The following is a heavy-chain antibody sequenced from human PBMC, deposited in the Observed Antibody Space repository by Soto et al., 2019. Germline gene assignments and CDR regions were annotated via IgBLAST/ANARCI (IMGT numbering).Heavy chain of an antibody. CDR3: ARPARSSSRGTKNYYYGLEV. CDR2: IRSKANNYAT. CDR1: GFTFSGSG. J-gene: IGHJ6*02. D-gene: IGHD6-6*01. Sequence: EVQLVGSGGGLVQPGGFLKLSCVASGFTFSGSGIHWVRQASGKGLEWVGRIRSKANNYATAYAASVTGRFTISRDDSKNTAFLQMNSLKTEDTAVYYCARPARSSSRGTKNYYYGLEVWGQGTTVIVSS. V-gene: IGHV3-73*02.